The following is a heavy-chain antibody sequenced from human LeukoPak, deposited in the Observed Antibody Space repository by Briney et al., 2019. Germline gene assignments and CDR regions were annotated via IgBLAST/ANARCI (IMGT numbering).Heavy chain of an antibody. Sequence: GGSPRLSCAASGFTVSNSYMSWVRQTPGKGLEWISVIYGEGSGGSIYYAESMKGRFTISRDNSKNTVYLQMNSLRAEDTAVYFCARVRFVEFFDYWGQGTLVTVSS. D-gene: IGHD3-3*01. V-gene: IGHV3-53*01. CDR1: GFTVSNSY. CDR2: IYGEGSGGSI. CDR3: ARVRFVEFFDY. J-gene: IGHJ4*02.